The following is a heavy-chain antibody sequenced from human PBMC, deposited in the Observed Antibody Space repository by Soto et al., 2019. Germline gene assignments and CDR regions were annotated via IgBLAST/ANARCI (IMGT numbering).Heavy chain of an antibody. Sequence: QVQLVQSGAEVKKPGASVKVSCKASGYTFTSYGMSWVRQAPGQGLEWVGWISAYNGNTYYAQKLEGRVTMTTDTATSTRYMELSSLRSDDTAVYYCARDHGTKVTTSGYWGQGTLVTVSS. CDR3: ARDHGTKVTTSGY. D-gene: IGHD4-17*01. CDR2: ISAYNGNT. CDR1: GYTFTSYG. J-gene: IGHJ4*02. V-gene: IGHV1-18*01.